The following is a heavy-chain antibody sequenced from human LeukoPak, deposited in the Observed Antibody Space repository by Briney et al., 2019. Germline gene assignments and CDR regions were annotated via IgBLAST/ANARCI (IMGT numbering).Heavy chain of an antibody. CDR3: ARDQLYCSSSSCRNLGWFDP. Sequence: SETLTLTFAVYGGSFSGYYWSWIRQPPGKGLEWIGSIYHSGSTYYNPSLKSPVTISIDTSKNQFSLRLISVTAADTAVYYCARDQLYCSSSSCRNLGWFDPWGQGTLVTVSS. V-gene: IGHV4-34*01. CDR2: IYHSGST. D-gene: IGHD2-2*01. CDR1: GGSFSGYY. J-gene: IGHJ5*02.